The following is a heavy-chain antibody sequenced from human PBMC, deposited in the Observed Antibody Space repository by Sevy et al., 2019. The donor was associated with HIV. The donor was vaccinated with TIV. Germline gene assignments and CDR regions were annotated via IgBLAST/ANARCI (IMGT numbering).Heavy chain of an antibody. J-gene: IGHJ3*02. CDR3: AKDIVAVVGDAFDI. D-gene: IGHD2-15*01. CDR1: GFSFISYA. CDR2: ISCSDGAT. V-gene: IGHV3-23*01. Sequence: GGSLRLSCAASGFSFISYAMNWVRQAPGKGLEWVSAISCSDGATYYADSVKGRFSISRDNSKNTLYLQMDSLRAEDTAAYYCAKDIVAVVGDAFDIWGQGTMVTVSS.